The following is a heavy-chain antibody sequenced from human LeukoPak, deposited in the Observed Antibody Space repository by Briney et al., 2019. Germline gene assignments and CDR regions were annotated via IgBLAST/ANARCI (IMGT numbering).Heavy chain of an antibody. Sequence: SQTLSLTCAISGDSVSSNSAAWNWIRQSPSRGLEWLGRTCYRSKWYNDYAVSVKSRITINPDTSKNQFSLQLNSVTPVDTAVYYCARGFIERWLQWYAFDIWGQGTMVTVSS. CDR3: ARGFIERWLQWYAFDI. CDR1: GDSVSSNSAA. D-gene: IGHD5-24*01. V-gene: IGHV6-1*01. J-gene: IGHJ3*02. CDR2: TCYRSKWYN.